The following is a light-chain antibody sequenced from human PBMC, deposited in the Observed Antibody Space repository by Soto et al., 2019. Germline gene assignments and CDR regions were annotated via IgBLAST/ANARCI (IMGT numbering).Light chain of an antibody. J-gene: IGKJ2*01. Sequence: DIQMTQSPSTLSASVGDRVSITCRASQSLNSWLAWYQQKPGKAPKLLIYKTSNLESGVPSRFSGSGSGTEFTLTLSNLQPDDFATYYCQQYNTYSFGQGTKLEIK. CDR3: QQYNTYS. CDR1: QSLNSW. CDR2: KTS. V-gene: IGKV1-5*03.